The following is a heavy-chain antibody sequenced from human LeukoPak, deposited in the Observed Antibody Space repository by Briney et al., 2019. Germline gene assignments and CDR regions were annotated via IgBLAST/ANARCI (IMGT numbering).Heavy chain of an antibody. D-gene: IGHD6-6*01. CDR2: ISNSGSTI. J-gene: IGHJ4*02. CDR3: ARGRWQLVPFDY. Sequence: PGGSLRLSCAAPGFTFSDYYMSWIRQAPGKGLEWISYISNSGSTIYYADSVKGRFTISRDNAKNSLFLQMNSLRADDTAVYYCARGRWQLVPFDYWGQGTLVTVSS. V-gene: IGHV3-11*04. CDR1: GFTFSDYY.